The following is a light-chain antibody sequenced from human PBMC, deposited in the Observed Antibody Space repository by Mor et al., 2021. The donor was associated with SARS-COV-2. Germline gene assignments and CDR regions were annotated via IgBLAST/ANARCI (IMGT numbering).Light chain of an antibody. J-gene: IGKJ4*01. Sequence: YEERPGTAPRLLMYAASSLQTDVPSRFSGSGSGSDFTLTIYNIQPEDSATYFCQQTYSVPVTFGGGT. CDR2: AAS. CDR3: QQTYSVPVT. V-gene: IGKV1-39*01.